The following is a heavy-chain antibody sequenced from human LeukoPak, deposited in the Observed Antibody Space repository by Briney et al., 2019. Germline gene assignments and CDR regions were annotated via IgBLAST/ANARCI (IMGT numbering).Heavy chain of an antibody. CDR1: GFTFDEFG. D-gene: IGHD3-10*01. CDR3: ARERFGSDYYLDV. V-gene: IGHV3-20*04. CDR2: INWNGETT. Sequence: GGSLRLSCTASGFTFDEFGMTWVRQVPGKGLECVSSINWNGETTAYAVSEEGRFTISRDNAKNSLYLQLNSLRVEDTALYYCARERFGSDYYLDVWGRGTTVTVSS. J-gene: IGHJ6*03.